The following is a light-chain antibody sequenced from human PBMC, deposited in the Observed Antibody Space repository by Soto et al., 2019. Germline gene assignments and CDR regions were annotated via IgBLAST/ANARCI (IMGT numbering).Light chain of an antibody. CDR1: QGISSN. Sequence: IQLTQSPSFLSASVGDRVTITCLASQGISSNLAWYQQKPGQAPKLLINVASTSQSGVPSRFSGSASGTDFTLTISSLQPEDFATYYCLQDYNYPRAFGQGTKVDI. V-gene: IGKV1-6*01. CDR2: VAS. J-gene: IGKJ1*01. CDR3: LQDYNYPRA.